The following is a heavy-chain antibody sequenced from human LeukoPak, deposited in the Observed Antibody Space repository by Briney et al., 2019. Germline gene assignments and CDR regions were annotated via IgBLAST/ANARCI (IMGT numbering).Heavy chain of an antibody. CDR1: GGSISSGSYY. Sequence: SETLSLTCTVSGGSISSGSYYWGWIRQPPGKGLEWIGSIYHSGSTYYNPSLKSRVTISVDTSKNQFSLKLSSVTAADTAVYYCARDKVVPAAIPNPLFDYWGQGTLVTVSS. V-gene: IGHV4-39*07. CDR2: IYHSGST. J-gene: IGHJ4*02. D-gene: IGHD2-2*01. CDR3: ARDKVVPAAIPNPLFDY.